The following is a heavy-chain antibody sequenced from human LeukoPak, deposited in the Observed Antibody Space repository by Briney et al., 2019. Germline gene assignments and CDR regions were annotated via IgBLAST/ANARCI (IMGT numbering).Heavy chain of an antibody. J-gene: IGHJ4*02. Sequence: GGSLRLSCAASGFSFSTYALSWVRQAPGRGLEWVSATSGNGAKTYYADSVRGRFTISRDNSKNTLYLQMNSLRAEDTAVYYCARDGPQYSLDYWGQGTLVTVSS. V-gene: IGHV3-23*01. CDR3: ARDGPQYSLDY. CDR1: GFSFSTYA. CDR2: TSGNGAKT. D-gene: IGHD5-18*01.